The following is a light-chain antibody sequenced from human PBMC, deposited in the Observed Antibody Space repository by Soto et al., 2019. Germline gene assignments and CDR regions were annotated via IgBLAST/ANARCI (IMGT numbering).Light chain of an antibody. J-gene: IGKJ1*01. Sequence: ESVFAQYPRPPFLTPGARASPSCRASQSFNSIYLAWYQQKPGQAPRLLIYGASSRATGIPDRFSGSGSGTDFTLTISRLEPEDFAVYYCHQYDSWTFGQGTKVDIK. CDR1: QSFNSIY. CDR2: GAS. CDR3: HQYDSWT. V-gene: IGKV3-20*01.